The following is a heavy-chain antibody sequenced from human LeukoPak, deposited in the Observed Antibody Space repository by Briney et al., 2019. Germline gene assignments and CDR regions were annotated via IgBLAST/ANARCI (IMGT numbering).Heavy chain of an antibody. D-gene: IGHD6-13*01. CDR2: INHSGST. CDR1: GGSFSGYY. V-gene: IGHV4-34*01. Sequence: SETLSLTCAVYGGSFSGYYWSWIRQPPGKGLEWIGEINHSGSTNYNPSLKSRVTISLDTSKNQFSLKLSSVTAADTAVCYCARHDGSSWYYAFDVWGQGTMVTVSS. CDR3: ARHDGSSWYYAFDV. J-gene: IGHJ3*01.